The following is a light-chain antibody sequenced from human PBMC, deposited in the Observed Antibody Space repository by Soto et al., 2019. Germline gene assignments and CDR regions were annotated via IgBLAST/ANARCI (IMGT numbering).Light chain of an antibody. CDR2: DAS. CDR3: QQYDTYWET. CDR1: QSVDSW. V-gene: IGKV1-5*01. J-gene: IGKJ1*01. Sequence: IHMTQSPSTLSASVGDRVTITCRASQSVDSWLAWYQQKPGKAPKLLIYDASSLESGVPSRYSGSRSGTQFTLTISSLQSDDSATYYCQQYDTYWETFGQGTKVDIK.